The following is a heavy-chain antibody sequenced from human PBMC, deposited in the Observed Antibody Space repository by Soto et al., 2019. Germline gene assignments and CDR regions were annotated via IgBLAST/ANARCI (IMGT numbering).Heavy chain of an antibody. CDR2: IDWDDDK. CDR1: GFSLSTSGMC. V-gene: IGHV2-70*11. Sequence: SGPTLVNPAQTLTLTCTFPGFSLSTSGMCVSWIRQPPGKALEWLARIDWDDDKYYSTSLKTRLTISKDTSKNQVVLTMTNMDPVDTATYYCARIRYCSGGSCFLFDYWGQGTLVTVSS. CDR3: ARIRYCSGGSCFLFDY. J-gene: IGHJ4*02. D-gene: IGHD2-15*01.